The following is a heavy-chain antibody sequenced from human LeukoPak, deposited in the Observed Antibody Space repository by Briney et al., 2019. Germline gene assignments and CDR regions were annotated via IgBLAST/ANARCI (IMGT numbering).Heavy chain of an antibody. CDR1: GFTFSSYG. Sequence: GGSLRLSCAASGFTFSSYGMHWVRQAPGKGLEWVAVISYDGSNKYYADSVKGRFTISRDNSKNTLYLQMNSLRAEDTAVYYCAREVSEVPTEDYFDYWGQGTLVTVSS. D-gene: IGHD2-2*01. J-gene: IGHJ4*02. CDR3: AREVSEVPTEDYFDY. CDR2: ISYDGSNK. V-gene: IGHV3-30*03.